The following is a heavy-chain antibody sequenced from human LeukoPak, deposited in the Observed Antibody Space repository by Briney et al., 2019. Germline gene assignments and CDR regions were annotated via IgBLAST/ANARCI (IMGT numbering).Heavy chain of an antibody. CDR1: GGSISSYW. CDR2: IYTTGRT. J-gene: IGHJ4*02. D-gene: IGHD3-16*02. CDR3: ARAGYTISSYRFDY. V-gene: IGHV4-4*07. Sequence: SETLSLTCSVSGGSISSYWWSWIRQPAGKGLEFIGRIYTTGRTNYNPSLKSRVSMSVDTSKNKFSLELRSVTAADTAVYFSARAGYTISSYRFDYWGQGALVTVSS.